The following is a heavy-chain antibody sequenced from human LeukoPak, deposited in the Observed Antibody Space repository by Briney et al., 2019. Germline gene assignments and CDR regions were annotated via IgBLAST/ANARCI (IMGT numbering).Heavy chain of an antibody. D-gene: IGHD3-10*01. CDR1: VCTFRSYA. V-gene: IGHV1-69*06. CDR3: ARTQYGSGPYYYYYMDV. J-gene: IGHJ6*03. CDR2: VIPICGTA. Sequence: SETVSCKASVCTFRSYAISWVRQGPRQPLEGLGGVIPICGTANYAQKFQSRVTITADKSTSTDYLALSSLRSEDTAVYYCARTQYGSGPYYYYYMDVWGKGTTVTISS.